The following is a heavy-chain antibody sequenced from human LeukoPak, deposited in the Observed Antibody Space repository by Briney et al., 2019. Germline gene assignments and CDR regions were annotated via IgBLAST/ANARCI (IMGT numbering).Heavy chain of an antibody. CDR2: IYYSGST. D-gene: IGHD6-13*01. V-gene: IGHV4-59*08. Sequence: PSETLSLTCTVSGGSISSDYWNWIRQPPGKGLEWIGYIYYSGSTNYNPSLKSRVTISVDTSKKQFSLKPSSVTAADTAVYYCAVMYSSSWYWFDPWGQGTLVTVSS. CDR3: AVMYSSSWYWFDP. CDR1: GGSISSDY. J-gene: IGHJ5*02.